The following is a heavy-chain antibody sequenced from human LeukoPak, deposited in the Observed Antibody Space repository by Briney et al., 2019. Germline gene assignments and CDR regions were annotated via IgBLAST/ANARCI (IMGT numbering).Heavy chain of an antibody. V-gene: IGHV4-59*12. CDR3: ARSGGGATIDY. CDR2: VNHSGGT. Sequence: LETLSLTCTVSGGSISSYYWSWIRQPPGKGLEWIGDVNHSGGTNYNPSLKSRVTISVDTSKNQFSLKLTSVTAADAAVYFCARSGGGATIDYWSQGTLVTVSS. J-gene: IGHJ4*02. D-gene: IGHD1-26*01. CDR1: GGSISSYY.